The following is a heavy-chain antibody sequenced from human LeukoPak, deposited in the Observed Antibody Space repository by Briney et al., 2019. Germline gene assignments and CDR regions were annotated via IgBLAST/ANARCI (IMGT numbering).Heavy chain of an antibody. CDR2: IYPSGNI. Sequence: GGSLRLSCAASGLTFSNSYMSWVRQVPGKGLEWVSLIYPSGNIYYADSVKGRFTISRDNSKNTLFLQMNSVRAEDTAIYYCARTFVSGDGYKVGYFDYWGQGTLVTVSS. V-gene: IGHV3-53*01. D-gene: IGHD5-24*01. CDR1: GLTFSNSY. J-gene: IGHJ4*02. CDR3: ARTFVSGDGYKVGYFDY.